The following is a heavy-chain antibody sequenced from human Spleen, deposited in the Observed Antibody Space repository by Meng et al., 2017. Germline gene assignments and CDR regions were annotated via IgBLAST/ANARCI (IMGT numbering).Heavy chain of an antibody. CDR3: ARAHSSGYFGYFQH. Sequence: GESLKISCAAPGFTFDDYGMSWVRQAPGKGLEWVSGINWNGGSTGYADSVKGRFTISRGNAKNSLYLQMNSLRADDTALYYCARAHSSGYFGYFQHWGQGTLVTVSS. CDR1: GFTFDDYG. CDR2: INWNGGST. J-gene: IGHJ1*01. V-gene: IGHV3-20*04. D-gene: IGHD3-22*01.